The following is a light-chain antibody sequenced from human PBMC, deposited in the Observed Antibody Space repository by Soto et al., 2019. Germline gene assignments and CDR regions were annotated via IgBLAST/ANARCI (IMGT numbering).Light chain of an antibody. CDR1: QSISSW. CDR3: QQYENYWT. Sequence: DIQMTQSPSTLSATAGDRVTITCRASQSISSWLAWYQRKPGKAPKLLIYDVSNLDSGVPSRFSGSGSGTEFSLTISNLQPDDCATYYCQQYENYWTFGQGTRVEIK. J-gene: IGKJ1*01. CDR2: DVS. V-gene: IGKV1-5*01.